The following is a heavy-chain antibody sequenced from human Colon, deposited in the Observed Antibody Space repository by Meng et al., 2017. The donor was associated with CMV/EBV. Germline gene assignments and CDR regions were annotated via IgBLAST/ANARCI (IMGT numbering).Heavy chain of an antibody. J-gene: IGHJ5*02. D-gene: IGHD2-2*01. CDR3: ARGGYCSSTSCYQGRANGYNWFDP. V-gene: IGHV4-34*01. CDR2: INHSGST. CDR1: GGSFSGYY. Sequence: ESLKISCAVYGGSFSGYYWSWIRQPPGKGLEWIGEINHSGSTNYNPSLKSRVTISVDTSKNQFSLKLSSVTAADTAVYYCARGGYCSSTSCYQGRANGYNWFDPWGQGTLVTVSS.